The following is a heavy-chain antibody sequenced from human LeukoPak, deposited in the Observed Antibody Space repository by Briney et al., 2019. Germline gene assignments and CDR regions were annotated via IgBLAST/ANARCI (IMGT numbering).Heavy chain of an antibody. Sequence: GGSLRLSCAASGFIFSRNNMNWVRQAPGKGLEWVSYISSSGTTIYYADSVKGRFTISRDNAKNSLYLQMNSLRDEDTAVYYCACARTGGAYLDHWGQGTLVTVSS. CDR2: ISSSGTTI. CDR1: GFIFSRNN. V-gene: IGHV3-48*02. J-gene: IGHJ4*02. CDR3: ACARTGGAYLDH. D-gene: IGHD1-1*01.